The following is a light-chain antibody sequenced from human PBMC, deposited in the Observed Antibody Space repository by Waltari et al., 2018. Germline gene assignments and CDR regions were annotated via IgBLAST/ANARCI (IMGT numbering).Light chain of an antibody. CDR3: MQSLQTPYT. CDR2: LGS. J-gene: IGKJ2*01. CDR1: QSLLHTNAYNY. Sequence: DIVMTQSPLSLPVTPGEPASISCRSSQSLLHTNAYNYLDWSLQKPGQSPQLLIYLGSNRASGVPDRFSGSGSGTDFTLKISRVEAEDVGIYYCMQSLQTPYTFGQGTKLEIK. V-gene: IGKV2-28*01.